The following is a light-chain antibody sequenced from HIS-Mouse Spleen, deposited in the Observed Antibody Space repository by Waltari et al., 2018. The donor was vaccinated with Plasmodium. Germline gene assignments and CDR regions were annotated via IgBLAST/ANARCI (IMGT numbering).Light chain of an antibody. CDR3: QQYNSYQ. V-gene: IGKV1-5*03. J-gene: IGKJ1*01. CDR2: KAS. Sequence: DIQMTQSPSTLSASLGDRVTITCRASQSIRSWLAWYQQKPGKAPKLLIYKASSLESGVPSRFSGSGSGTEFTLTISSLQPDDFATYYCQQYNSYQFGQGTKVEIK. CDR1: QSIRSW.